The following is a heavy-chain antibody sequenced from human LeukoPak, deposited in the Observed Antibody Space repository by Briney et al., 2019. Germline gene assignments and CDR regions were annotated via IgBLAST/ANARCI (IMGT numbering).Heavy chain of an antibody. V-gene: IGHV3-11*01. D-gene: IGHD3-22*01. Sequence: GGSLRLSCAASGFTISDYSMSWIRQAPGKGLEWASHISSGGTTIYYADSVKGRFTISRDNAKNSLYLQMNSLRAEDMALYYCAKGRLVDAFDIWGQGTMVTVSS. CDR3: AKGRLVDAFDI. J-gene: IGHJ3*02. CDR1: GFTISDYS. CDR2: ISSGGTTI.